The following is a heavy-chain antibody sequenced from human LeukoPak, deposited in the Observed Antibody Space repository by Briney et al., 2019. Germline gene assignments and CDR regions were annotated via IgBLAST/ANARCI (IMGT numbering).Heavy chain of an antibody. CDR3: TPWGHPY. J-gene: IGHJ4*02. CDR1: GFTFSNAW. Sequence: HPGGSLRLSCAASGFTFSNAWMSWVRQAPGKGLEWVSAISGSGGSTYYADSVKGRFTISRDNSKNTLYLQMNSLRAEDTAVYYCTPWGHPYWGQGTLVTVSS. V-gene: IGHV3-23*01. D-gene: IGHD1-26*01. CDR2: ISGSGGST.